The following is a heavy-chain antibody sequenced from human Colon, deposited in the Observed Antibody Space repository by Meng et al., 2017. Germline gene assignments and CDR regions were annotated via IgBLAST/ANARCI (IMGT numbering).Heavy chain of an antibody. D-gene: IGHD3-9*01. CDR1: GFTFSTHW. J-gene: IGHJ4*02. CDR2: INQDGSEK. V-gene: IGHV3-7*01. Sequence: GGSLRLSCAASGFTFSTHWMTWVRQAPGKGLEWVGNINQDGSEKNYVVSVKGRFTVSRDNAENSLFLQMDSLRAEDTAVYYCVTDRLNIDWSRGRFDYWGQGILVTVSS. CDR3: VTDRLNIDWSRGRFDY.